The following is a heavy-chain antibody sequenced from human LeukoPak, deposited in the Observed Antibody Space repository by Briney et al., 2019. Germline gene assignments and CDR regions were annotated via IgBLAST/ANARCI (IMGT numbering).Heavy chain of an antibody. D-gene: IGHD4-23*01. CDR2: ISGTGGFTTST. V-gene: IGHV3-23*01. CDR3: VKDRRYAGDSALSWIDP. CDR1: GFTLCDYA. Sequence: GGSLRLSCAASGFTLCDYAMTWVRQAPGKGLEWVSTISGTGGFTTSTYYADSVKGRFTISRDNSDNKLYLQMDGLRADDTAVYYCVKDRRYAGDSALSWIDPWGQGTLVTVSS. J-gene: IGHJ5*02.